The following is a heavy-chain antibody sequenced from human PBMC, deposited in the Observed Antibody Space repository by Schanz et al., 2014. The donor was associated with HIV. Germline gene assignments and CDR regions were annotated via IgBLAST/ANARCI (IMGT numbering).Heavy chain of an antibody. CDR1: GYTFTDYY. Sequence: QVQLVQSGPEVKKPGSSVKVFCKASGYTFTDYYIHWVRQAPGQGLQWMGWIKPNSGETYYAQKFKGRVTMTRDTSIKTASMELSWLRSDDTAVYLCARNKYNLLPFDYWGQGTLVTVSS. J-gene: IGHJ4*02. CDR2: IKPNSGET. V-gene: IGHV1-2*02. CDR3: ARNKYNLLPFDY. D-gene: IGHD1-20*01.